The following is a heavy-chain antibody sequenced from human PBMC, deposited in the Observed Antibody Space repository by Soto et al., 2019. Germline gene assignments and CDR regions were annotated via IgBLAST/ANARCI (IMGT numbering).Heavy chain of an antibody. CDR2: IIPITETP. D-gene: IGHD3-10*01. CDR1: GGTFSSHA. Sequence: QVQLVQSGAEVKKPGSSVKVSCKVSGGTFSSHAINWLRQAPGQGFEWMGVIIPITETPNNAEKFQGRVTNTADKSTTTVYMELSSLTFDDTAVYFCARGNKGPGHYGPGSQGWYGPWGQGTLVTVSS. CDR3: ARGNKGPGHYGPGSQGWYGP. J-gene: IGHJ5*02. V-gene: IGHV1-69*06.